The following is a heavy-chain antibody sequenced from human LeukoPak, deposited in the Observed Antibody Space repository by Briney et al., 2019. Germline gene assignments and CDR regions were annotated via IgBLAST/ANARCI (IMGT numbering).Heavy chain of an antibody. V-gene: IGHV5-51*01. CDR1: GYSFISYW. Sequence: GESLKISCKGFGYSFISYWIGWVRQMPGKGLEWKGIIYPGDSDARYSPSFQGQVTISADKSISTAYLQWSSLKASDTAMYYCARLLHPTGTTSYYYYYMDVWGKGTPVTVSS. CDR3: ARLLHPTGTTSYYYYYMDV. D-gene: IGHD1-7*01. CDR2: IYPGDSDA. J-gene: IGHJ6*03.